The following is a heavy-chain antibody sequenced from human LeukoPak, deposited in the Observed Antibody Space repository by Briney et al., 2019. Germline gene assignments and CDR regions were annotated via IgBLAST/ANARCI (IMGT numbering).Heavy chain of an antibody. V-gene: IGHV3-49*04. Sequence: PGGSLRLSCTASGFTFGDYAMSWVRQAPGKGVEWVGFIRSKAYGGTAEYAASVKGRFTISRDDSKSIAYLQMNSLKTEDTAVYYCTRISLGATVDYWGQGTLVTVSS. D-gene: IGHD1-26*01. CDR1: GFTFGDYA. J-gene: IGHJ4*02. CDR2: IRSKAYGGTA. CDR3: TRISLGATVDY.